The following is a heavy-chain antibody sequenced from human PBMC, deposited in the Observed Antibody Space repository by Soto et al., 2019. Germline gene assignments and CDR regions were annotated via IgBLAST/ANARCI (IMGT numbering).Heavy chain of an antibody. CDR2: LTPGGETT. J-gene: IGHJ4*02. D-gene: IGHD1-26*01. V-gene: IGHV3-23*01. CDR1: GFTFSGYA. CDR3: AKDSPVSGNYQDLDD. Sequence: GGSLRLSSAASGFTFSGYAMTWVRQAPGKGLEWVSALTPGGETTYHIDSVKGRFTISRDNAKNTLYLQMNSLTEADTAVYYCAKDSPVSGNYQDLDDWGPGTMFTVYS.